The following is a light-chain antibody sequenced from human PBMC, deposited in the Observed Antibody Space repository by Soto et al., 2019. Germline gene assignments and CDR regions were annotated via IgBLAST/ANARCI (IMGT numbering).Light chain of an antibody. J-gene: IGKJ4*01. V-gene: IGKV3-15*01. CDR1: QSLSSN. Sequence: EIVMTQSPATLSVSPGERATLSCRASQSLSSNLAWYQQKVGQPPRLLIYAASTRATGIPDRFSGSESGTEFTLTITRLQSEDFAVYFCQQYRNSPVTFGGGTKVDIK. CDR3: QQYRNSPVT. CDR2: AAS.